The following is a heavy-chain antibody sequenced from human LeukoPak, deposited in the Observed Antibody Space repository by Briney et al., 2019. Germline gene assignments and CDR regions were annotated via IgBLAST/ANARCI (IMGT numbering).Heavy chain of an antibody. D-gene: IGHD6-19*01. Sequence: GGSLRLSCAASGFTFSSYWMSWVRQAPGRGLEWVANIKQDGSEKYYVDSVKGRFTISRDNAKNSLYLQMNSLRAEDTALYYCAKDIHAGRQKDPGSGWYDFDYWGQGTXVTVXS. CDR3: AKDIHAGRQKDPGSGWYDFDY. CDR1: GFTFSSYW. J-gene: IGHJ4*02. CDR2: IKQDGSEK. V-gene: IGHV3-7*03.